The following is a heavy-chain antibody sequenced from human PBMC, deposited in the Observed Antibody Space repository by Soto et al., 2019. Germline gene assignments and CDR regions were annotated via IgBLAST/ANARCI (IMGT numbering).Heavy chain of an antibody. J-gene: IGHJ4*02. CDR1: GFTVSSNY. CDR3: ARVLGGWELLYYFDY. V-gene: IGHV3-66*01. D-gene: IGHD1-26*01. CDR2: IYSGGST. Sequence: GGSLRLSCAASGFTVSSNYMSWVRQAPGKGLEWVSVIYSGGSTYYADSVKGRFTISRDNSKNTLYLQMNSLRAEDTAVYYCARVLGGWELLYYFDYWGQGTLVTVSS.